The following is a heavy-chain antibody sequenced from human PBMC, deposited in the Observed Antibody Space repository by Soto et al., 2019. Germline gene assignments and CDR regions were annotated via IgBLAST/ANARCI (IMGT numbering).Heavy chain of an antibody. CDR1: GGSFSGYY. CDR2: INHSGST. V-gene: IGHV4-34*01. Sequence: SETLSLTCAVYGGSFSGYYWSWIRQPPGKGLEWIGEINHSGSTNYNPSLKSRVTMSVDTSKNQFSLKLSSVTAADTAVYYCARGGPYSSSWYNYYYYYMDVWGKGTTVTVSS. D-gene: IGHD6-13*01. CDR3: ARGGPYSSSWYNYYYYYMDV. J-gene: IGHJ6*03.